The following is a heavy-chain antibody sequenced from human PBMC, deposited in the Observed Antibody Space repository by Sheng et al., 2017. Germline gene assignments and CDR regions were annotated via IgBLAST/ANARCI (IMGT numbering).Heavy chain of an antibody. D-gene: IGHD1-1*01. Sequence: EVQLLESWGRLGTAVGGPVRLSCAASGFTFSSYAMTWVRQAPGKGLEWVSTINSGGGGGNTYYADSVKGRFTISRDNSKNTLSVQMNSLRAEDTAVYYCAKRGYPNAFDIWGQGTMVDRLF. CDR1: GFTFSSYA. CDR3: AKRGYPNAFDI. J-gene: IGHJ3*02. CDR2: INSGGGGGNT. V-gene: IGHV3-23*01.